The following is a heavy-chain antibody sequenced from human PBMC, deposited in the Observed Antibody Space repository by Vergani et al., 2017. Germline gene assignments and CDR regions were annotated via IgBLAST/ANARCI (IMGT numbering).Heavy chain of an antibody. J-gene: IGHJ4*02. CDR1: GFTFSSYW. Sequence: EVQLVESGGGLVQPGGSLRLSCAASGFTFSSYWMHWVRQAPGKGLVWVSRINSDGSSTSYADSVKGRFTISRDNAKNTLYLQMNSLRAEDTAVYYCAKDMGTTGEVFFDYWGQGTLVTVSS. CDR2: INSDGSST. V-gene: IGHV3-74*01. CDR3: AKDMGTTGEVFFDY. D-gene: IGHD3-16*01.